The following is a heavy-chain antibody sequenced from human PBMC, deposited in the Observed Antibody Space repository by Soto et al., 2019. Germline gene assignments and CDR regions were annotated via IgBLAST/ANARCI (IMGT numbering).Heavy chain of an antibody. CDR3: ARVQRGYSYASSGR. CDR1: GYTFTSYD. Sequence: XSVKVSCKASGYTFTSYDINLVRQATGQGLEWMGWMNPNSGNTGYAQKFQGRVTMTRNTSISTAYMDMSSLRSEDTAVYYCARVQRGYSYASSGRWGQGTLVTV. D-gene: IGHD5-18*01. J-gene: IGHJ4*02. CDR2: MNPNSGNT. V-gene: IGHV1-8*01.